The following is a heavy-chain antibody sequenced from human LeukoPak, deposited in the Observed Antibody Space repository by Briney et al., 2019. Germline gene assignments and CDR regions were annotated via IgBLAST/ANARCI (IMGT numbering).Heavy chain of an antibody. D-gene: IGHD3-10*01. Sequence: ASVKVSCKASGYTFTGYYMHWVRQAPGQGLEWMGWINPNSGGTNYAQKFQGRVTMTRDTSISTAYMELSGLRSDDMAVYYCARGRGQYYGSGSPLDYWGQGTLVTVSS. CDR2: INPNSGGT. CDR1: GYTFTGYY. J-gene: IGHJ4*02. V-gene: IGHV1-2*02. CDR3: ARGRGQYYGSGSPLDY.